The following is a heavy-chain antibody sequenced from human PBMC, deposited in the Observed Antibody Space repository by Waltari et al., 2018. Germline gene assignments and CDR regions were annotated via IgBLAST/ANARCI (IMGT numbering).Heavy chain of an antibody. J-gene: IGHJ4*02. CDR1: GFTCSSYA. CDR3: AKGSGRGSFLFDY. CDR2: IYSGGST. V-gene: IGHV3-23*03. D-gene: IGHD3-16*01. Sequence: EVQLLESGGGLVQPGGSLRLSCAAVGFTCSSYAMSWVRQDPGKGLGWVSVIYSGGSTYYADSVKGRFTISRDNSKNTLYLQMNSLRAEDTAVYYCAKGSGRGSFLFDYWGQGTLVTVSS.